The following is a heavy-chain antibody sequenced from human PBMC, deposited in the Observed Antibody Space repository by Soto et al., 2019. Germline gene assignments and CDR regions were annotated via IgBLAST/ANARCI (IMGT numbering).Heavy chain of an antibody. CDR1: GFTFSSYS. CDR3: ARDTPYSSSWYFTSPNYFDY. J-gene: IGHJ4*02. CDR2: ISSSSSYI. D-gene: IGHD6-13*01. Sequence: GGSLRLSCAASGFTFSSYSMNWVRQAPGKGLEWVSSISSSSSYIYYADSVKGRFTISRDNAKNSLYLQMNSLRAEDTAVYYCARDTPYSSSWYFTSPNYFDYWGQGTLVTVSS. V-gene: IGHV3-21*01.